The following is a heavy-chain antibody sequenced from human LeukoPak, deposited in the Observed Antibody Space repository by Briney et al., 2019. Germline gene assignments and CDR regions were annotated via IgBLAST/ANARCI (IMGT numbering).Heavy chain of an antibody. J-gene: IGHJ6*02. CDR1: GFTFSSYA. D-gene: IGHD6-6*01. CDR2: ISGSGGST. V-gene: IGHV3-23*01. Sequence: GGSLRLSCAASGFTFSSYAMSWVRQAPGKGLEWVSAISGSGGSTYYADSVKGRFTISRDNSKNTLYLQMNSLRAEDTGVYYCANLAARQRHIRYYGMDVWGQGTTVTVSS. CDR3: ANLAARQRHIRYYGMDV.